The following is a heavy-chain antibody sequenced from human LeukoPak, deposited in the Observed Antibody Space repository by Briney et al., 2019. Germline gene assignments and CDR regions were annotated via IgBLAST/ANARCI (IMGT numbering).Heavy chain of an antibody. CDR2: INHSGST. J-gene: IGHJ4*02. D-gene: IGHD6-19*01. CDR1: GGSFSGYY. Sequence: SETLSLTCAVYGGSFSGYYWSWIRQPPGKGLEWIGEINHSGSTNYNPSLKSRVTISVDTSKNQFSLKLSSVTAADTAVYYCSSVAGYGEYDYWGQGTLVTVSS. V-gene: IGHV4-34*01. CDR3: SSVAGYGEYDY.